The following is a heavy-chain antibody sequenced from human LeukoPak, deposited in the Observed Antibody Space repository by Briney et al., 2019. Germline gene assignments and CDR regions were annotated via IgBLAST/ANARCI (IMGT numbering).Heavy chain of an antibody. CDR3: AKDRTRGWYLGYDAFDV. Sequence: GGSLRLSCAASGFTLSDYPMSWVRQAPGKGLEWVSVISGSGETIYYADSVKGRFTISRDNSRRTLYLQMNGLRADDTAVYYCAKDRTRGWYLGYDAFDVWAKGQWSPSLQ. D-gene: IGHD6-19*01. V-gene: IGHV3-23*01. CDR1: GFTLSDYP. CDR2: ISGSGETI. J-gene: IGHJ3*01.